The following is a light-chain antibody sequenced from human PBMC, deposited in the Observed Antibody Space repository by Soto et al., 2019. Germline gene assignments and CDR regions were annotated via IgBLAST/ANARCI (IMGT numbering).Light chain of an antibody. CDR1: SSDVGGYNY. V-gene: IGLV2-14*01. J-gene: IGLJ2*01. CDR3: SSYTGSSTPVI. CDR2: EVS. Sequence: QSALTQPASVSGSPGQSITISCTGTSSDVGGYNYVSWYQQHPGKAPKLMIYEVSNRPSGISNRFSGSKSGNTASLTISGLQAEDEDDYYCSSYTGSSTPVIFGGGTKLTVL.